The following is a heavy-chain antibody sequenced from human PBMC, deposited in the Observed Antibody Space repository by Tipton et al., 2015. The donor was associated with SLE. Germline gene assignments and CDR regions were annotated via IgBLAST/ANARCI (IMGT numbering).Heavy chain of an antibody. D-gene: IGHD2-2*01. CDR1: GGSFSGYY. Sequence: TLSLTCAVYGGSFSGYYWSWIRQPAGKGLEWIGRIYTSGSTNYNPSLKSRVTISVDTSKNQFSLKLSSVTAADTAVYYCAREGYCSSTSCYGDYNWFDPWGQGTLVTVSS. CDR2: IYTSGST. V-gene: IGHV4-4*07. CDR3: AREGYCSSTSCYGDYNWFDP. J-gene: IGHJ5*02.